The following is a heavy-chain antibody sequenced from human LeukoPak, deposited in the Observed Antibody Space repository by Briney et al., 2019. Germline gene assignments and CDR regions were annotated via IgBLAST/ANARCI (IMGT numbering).Heavy chain of an antibody. CDR1: GYTFTSYA. J-gene: IGHJ4*02. Sequence: EASVKVSCKASGYTFTSYAMHWVRQAPGQRLEWMGWINAGNGNTKYSQKFQGRVTITRVTSASTAYMELSSLRAEDTAVYYCVRDAPRRGGSYGFNDYWGQGTLVTVSS. CDR2: INAGNGNT. CDR3: VRDAPRRGGSYGFNDY. D-gene: IGHD1-26*01. V-gene: IGHV1-3*01.